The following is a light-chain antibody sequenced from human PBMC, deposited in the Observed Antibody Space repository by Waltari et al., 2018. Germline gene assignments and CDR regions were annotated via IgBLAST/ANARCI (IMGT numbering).Light chain of an antibody. J-gene: IGKJ5*01. Sequence: DIVMTQSPDSLAVSLGARATSNCKSSQSVLYSSNNKNYLAWYQQKPGQPPKPLIYWASTRESGVPDRFSGSGSGTDFTLTISSLQAEDVAVYYCQQYYTTPITFGQGTRLEIK. CDR2: WAS. V-gene: IGKV4-1*01. CDR1: QSVLYSSNNKNY. CDR3: QQYYTTPIT.